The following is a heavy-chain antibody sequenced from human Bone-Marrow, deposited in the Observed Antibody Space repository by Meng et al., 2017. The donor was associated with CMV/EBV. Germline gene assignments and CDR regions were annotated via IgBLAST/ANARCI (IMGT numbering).Heavy chain of an antibody. D-gene: IGHD5-24*01. V-gene: IGHV1-2*02. CDR3: ASIGISEMTTIKDY. CDR2: INPNSGGT. CDR1: GYTFASYY. Sequence: ASVKVSCKASGYTFASYYIHWVRQAAGQGLEWMGWINPNSGGTNYAKKFQGRVNVTRDTSIRTAYMELSRLGSDHTAMYYCASIGISEMTTIKDYWGQGTLVTVSS. J-gene: IGHJ4*02.